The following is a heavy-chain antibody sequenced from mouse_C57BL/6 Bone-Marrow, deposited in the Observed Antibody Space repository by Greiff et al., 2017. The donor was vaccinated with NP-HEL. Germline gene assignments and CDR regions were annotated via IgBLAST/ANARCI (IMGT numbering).Heavy chain of an antibody. Sequence: QVQLKESGPGLVKPSQSLFLTCSITGFPITSGYYWIWIRQSPGKPLEWMGYITHSGETFYNPSLQSPISITRETSKNQFFLQLNSVTTEDTAMYYCAGDSLTTGEDWGQGTTLTVSS. CDR2: ITHSGET. J-gene: IGHJ2*01. CDR3: AGDSLTTGED. D-gene: IGHD2-12*01. CDR1: GFPITSGYY. V-gene: IGHV12-3*01.